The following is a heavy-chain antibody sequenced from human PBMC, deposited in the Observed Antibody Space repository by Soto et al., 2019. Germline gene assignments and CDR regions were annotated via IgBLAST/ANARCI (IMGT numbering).Heavy chain of an antibody. CDR2: IKQDGSET. CDR3: ARAGYCSGGSCYGLDY. J-gene: IGHJ4*02. CDR1: GFTYSSYW. D-gene: IGHD2-15*01. V-gene: IGHV3-7*01. Sequence: EVQLVESGGGLVQPGGSLRLSCAASGFTYSSYWMSWVRQAPGTGLEWVANIKQDGSETYYVDSVKGRFTISRDNAKNSLYLQMNSLRAEDTAVYYCARAGYCSGGSCYGLDYWGQGTLVTVSS.